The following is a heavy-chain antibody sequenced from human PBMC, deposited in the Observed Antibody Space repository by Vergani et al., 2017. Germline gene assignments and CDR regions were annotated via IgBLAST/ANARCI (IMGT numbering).Heavy chain of an antibody. CDR3: AGDAHLNSGYDPSGCNWFDP. D-gene: IGHD5-12*01. Sequence: EVQLVQSGAEVKKPGESLKISCKGSGYSFSNYWIAWVRQMPGKGLEWMGVIYPGDSETRYSPSFQGQVTISADKSISTAYLQWSSLKASDTAMYYCAGDAHLNSGYDPSGCNWFDPWGQGTLVTVSS. J-gene: IGHJ5*02. CDR1: GYSFSNYW. CDR2: IYPGDSET. V-gene: IGHV5-51*01.